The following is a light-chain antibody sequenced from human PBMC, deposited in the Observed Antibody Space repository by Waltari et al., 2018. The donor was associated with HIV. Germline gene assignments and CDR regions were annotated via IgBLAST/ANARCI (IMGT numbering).Light chain of an antibody. CDR3: QAWDNTVV. V-gene: IGLV3-1*01. CDR1: KFIDKF. CDR2: QDT. J-gene: IGLJ2*01. Sequence: SYELTQSLSVSVSPGQTATLDCSGRKFIDKFVSWYQQKPGQSPVLVIFQDTKRPSGIPERFSGSFSGNTATLTINGTQAVDEADYFCQAWDNTVVFGGGTTLTVL.